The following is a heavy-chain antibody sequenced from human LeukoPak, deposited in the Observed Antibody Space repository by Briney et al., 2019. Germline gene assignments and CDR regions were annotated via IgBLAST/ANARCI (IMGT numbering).Heavy chain of an antibody. CDR1: RYDFANSW. CDR2: IYPRDSDT. D-gene: IGHD5-24*01. CDR3: ARGERAMATRKAGFDY. J-gene: IGHJ4*02. Sequence: PGESLKISCTASRYDFANSWIGWVRQMPGKGLEWMGIIYPRDSDTIYSPSFQGQVIISADKSIRTAYLQRSSLTASDTAIYYCARGERAMATRKAGFDYWGQGTLVTVSS. V-gene: IGHV5-51*01.